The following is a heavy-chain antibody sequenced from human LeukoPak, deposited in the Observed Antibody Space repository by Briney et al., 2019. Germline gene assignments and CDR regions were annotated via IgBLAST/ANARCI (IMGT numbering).Heavy chain of an antibody. D-gene: IGHD3-22*01. CDR1: GFTFGDYA. CDR3: TTDRYYDNSELQFQH. V-gene: IGHV3-49*03. CDR2: IRSKAYGGTT. Sequence: GGSLRLSCTASGFTFGDYAMSWFRQAPGKGLEWVGFIRSKAYGGTTEYAASVKGRFTISRDDSKSIAYLQMNSLKTEDTAVYYCTTDRYYDNSELQFQHWGQGTLVTVSS. J-gene: IGHJ1*01.